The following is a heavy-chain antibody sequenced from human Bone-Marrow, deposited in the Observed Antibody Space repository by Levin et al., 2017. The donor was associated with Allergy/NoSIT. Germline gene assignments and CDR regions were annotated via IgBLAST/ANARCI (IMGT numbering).Heavy chain of an antibody. CDR2: IYHSGST. D-gene: IGHD5-18*01. V-gene: IGHV4-38-2*02. Sequence: PSETLSLTCTVSGYSVSNGYLWGWIRQPPGKGLEWIGSIYHSGSTYYSSSLKSRVTISVDTSNNQFSLKLSSVTAADTAVYYCAREDTGFLMDVWGQGATVSVSS. J-gene: IGHJ6*02. CDR3: AREDTGFLMDV. CDR1: GYSVSNGYL.